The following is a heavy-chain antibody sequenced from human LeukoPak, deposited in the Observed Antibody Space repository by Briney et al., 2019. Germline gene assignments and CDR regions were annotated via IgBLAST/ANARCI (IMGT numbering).Heavy chain of an antibody. CDR3: ARLRSGYDAFDY. V-gene: IGHV4-59*01. Sequence: SSETLSFTCTVSGGSISSYYWSWIRQPPGKGLELIRYIYDSGNTNYNPSVRSRVTISGDTSKNQFSLKLSSVTAADTAVYYCARLRSGYDAFDYWGQGTLVTVSS. CDR1: GGSISSYY. D-gene: IGHD5-12*01. CDR2: IYDSGNT. J-gene: IGHJ4*02.